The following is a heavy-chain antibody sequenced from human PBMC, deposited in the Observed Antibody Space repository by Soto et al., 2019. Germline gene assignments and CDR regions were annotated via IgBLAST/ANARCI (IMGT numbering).Heavy chain of an antibody. CDR1: GGSISSGGYS. CDR3: AKTEGP. CDR2: VYLNGNT. J-gene: IGHJ4*02. Sequence: QLHLQESGSGLVKPSQTLSLTCAVSGGSISSGGYSWSWIRQPPGKALEWIGYVYLNGNTYYNPSLKSRVTISVDGSKNQLSLKLTSVTAADTAVYYCAKTEGPWGQGTLVTVSS. V-gene: IGHV4-30-2*01.